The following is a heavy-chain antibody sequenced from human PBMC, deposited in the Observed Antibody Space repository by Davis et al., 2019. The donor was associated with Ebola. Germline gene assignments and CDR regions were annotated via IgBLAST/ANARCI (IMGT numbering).Heavy chain of an antibody. J-gene: IGHJ4*02. V-gene: IGHV3-9*01. D-gene: IGHD3-10*01. CDR3: AKDAAVRGIGIDS. CDR2: INWNSGSI. Sequence: PGGSLRLSCVASGFTFDEYTMHWVRQAPGKGLEWVSGINWNSGSIDYADSVRGRFTISRDNAKNSLYLQMNSLRAEDTALYYCAKDAAVRGIGIDSWGQGTLVTVSS. CDR1: GFTFDEYT.